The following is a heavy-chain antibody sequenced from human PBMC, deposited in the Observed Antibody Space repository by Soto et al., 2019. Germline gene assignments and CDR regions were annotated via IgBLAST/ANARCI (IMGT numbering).Heavy chain of an antibody. CDR3: AEEGVVQHLDV. Sequence: QVQLVQSGAEVKKPGASVKVSCKASGYTFTSYDTNWVRQATRQGLEWMGWMNPNSGKSGYAQKFQGRVTMPRNTSIGTADMELSSLTSEDTAVYYCAEEGVVQHLDVCGQGTTVTVSS. D-gene: IGHD2-21*01. CDR2: MNPNSGKS. J-gene: IGHJ6*02. CDR1: GYTFTSYD. V-gene: IGHV1-8*01.